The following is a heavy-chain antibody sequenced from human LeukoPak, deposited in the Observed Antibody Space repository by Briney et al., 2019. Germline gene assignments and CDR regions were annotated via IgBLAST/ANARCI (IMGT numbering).Heavy chain of an antibody. D-gene: IGHD6-13*01. CDR3: ARGRTFSSSWDYYYYGMDV. J-gene: IGHJ6*02. CDR2: INHSGST. Sequence: SETLSLTCAVYGGSFSGYYWSWIRQPPGKGLEWIGEINHSGSTNYNPSLKSRATISVDTSKNQFSLKLSSVTAADTAVYYCARGRTFSSSWDYYYYGMDVWGQGTTVTVSS. CDR1: GGSFSGYY. V-gene: IGHV4-34*01.